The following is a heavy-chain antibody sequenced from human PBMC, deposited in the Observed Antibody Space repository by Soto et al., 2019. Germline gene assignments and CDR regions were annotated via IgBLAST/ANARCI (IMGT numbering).Heavy chain of an antibody. V-gene: IGHV2-5*02. CDR2: IYWDDGK. CDR1: GFPLSTSGVG. Sequence: QITLKESGPTLVKPTQTLTLTCTFSGFPLSTSGVGVGWIRQPPGKALEWLALIYWDDGKRYSPSLKSRVTITEDTAKNPVVLTMTNMDPVDTATYYWALASGGGNSPCFEYWGQGTLVTVSS. CDR3: ALASGGGNSPCFEY. J-gene: IGHJ4*02. D-gene: IGHD2-21*02.